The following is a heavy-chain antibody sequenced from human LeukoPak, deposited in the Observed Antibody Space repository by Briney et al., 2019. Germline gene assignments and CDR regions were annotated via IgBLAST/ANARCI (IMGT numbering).Heavy chain of an antibody. Sequence: GGSLRLSCAASGFTFSSYAMSWVRQAPGKGLEWVSAISGSGGSTYYADSVKGRFTISRDNSKNTLYLQMNSLRAEDTAVYYCAKADYDLWSGYFLPVDYWGQGTLVTVSS. D-gene: IGHD3-3*01. J-gene: IGHJ4*02. CDR1: GFTFSSYA. V-gene: IGHV3-23*01. CDR2: ISGSGGST. CDR3: AKADYDLWSGYFLPVDY.